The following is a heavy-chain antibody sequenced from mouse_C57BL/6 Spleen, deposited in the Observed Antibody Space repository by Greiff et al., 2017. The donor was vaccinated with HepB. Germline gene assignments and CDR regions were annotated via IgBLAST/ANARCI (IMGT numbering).Heavy chain of an antibody. CDR1: GFTFTDYY. V-gene: IGHV7-3*01. CDR2: IRNKANGYTT. J-gene: IGHJ3*01. Sequence: EVQLVESGGGLVQPGGSLSLSCAASGFTFTDYYMSWVRQPPGKALEWLGFIRNKANGYTTEYSASVKGRFTISRDNSQSILYLQMNALRAEDSATYYCASYLEWFAYWGQGTLVTVSA. CDR3: ASYLEWFAY.